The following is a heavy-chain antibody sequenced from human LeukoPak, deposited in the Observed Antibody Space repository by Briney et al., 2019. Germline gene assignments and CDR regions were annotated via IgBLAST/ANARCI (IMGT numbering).Heavy chain of an antibody. J-gene: IGHJ3*02. CDR3: ARGGGYYDSSGYDAFDI. V-gene: IGHV3-74*01. CDR2: INSDGSST. CDR1: GFTFSSYW. Sequence: PGGSLRLSCAASGFTFSSYWMHWVRQAPGKGLVWVSRINSDGSSTSYADSVKGRFTISRDNAKNTLYLQMNSLRAEDTAVYYCARGGGYYDSSGYDAFDIWGQGTMVTVSS. D-gene: IGHD3-22*01.